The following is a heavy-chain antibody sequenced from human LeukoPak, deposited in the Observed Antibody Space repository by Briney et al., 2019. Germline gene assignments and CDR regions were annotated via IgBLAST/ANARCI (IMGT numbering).Heavy chain of an antibody. CDR3: ARHLWSSSWCYFDY. CDR2: VYYSGST. D-gene: IGHD6-13*01. J-gene: IGHJ4*02. CDR1: GGSISSSNYH. V-gene: IGHV4-39*01. Sequence: PPETLSLTCTVSGGSISSSNYHWGWIRQPPGKGPEWIGSVYYSGSTYYNPSLKSRVIVSVDTSKNQFSLKLSSVTAADTAVYYCARHLWSSSWCYFDYWGQGTLVTVSS.